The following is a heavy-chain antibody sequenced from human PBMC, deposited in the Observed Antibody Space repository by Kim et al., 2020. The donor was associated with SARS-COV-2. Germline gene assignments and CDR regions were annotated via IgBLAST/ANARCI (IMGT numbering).Heavy chain of an antibody. CDR2: IDPSDSYN. CDR3: ARRYYDILTVALDI. Sequence: GESLKISCKGSGYSFTSYWISWVRQMPGKGLEWMGRIDPSDSYNNYSPSFQGHVPISADKYISTAYLQWSSLKASDTAMYYCARRYYDILTVALDIWGQGTMVTVSS. J-gene: IGHJ3*02. CDR1: GYSFTSYW. D-gene: IGHD3-9*01. V-gene: IGHV5-10-1*01.